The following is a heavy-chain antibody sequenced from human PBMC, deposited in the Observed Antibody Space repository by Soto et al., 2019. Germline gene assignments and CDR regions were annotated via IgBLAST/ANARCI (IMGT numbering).Heavy chain of an antibody. CDR2: TYYRSKWYN. J-gene: IGHJ6*02. CDR1: GDSVSSNSAA. D-gene: IGHD6-19*01. Sequence: SQTLSLTCAISGDSVSSNSAAWNWIRQSPSRGLEWLGRTYYRSKWYNDYAVSVKSRITINPDTSKNQFSLQLNSVTPEDTAVYYCARIAVAGTDYYYYGMDVWRQGTTVTVSS. V-gene: IGHV6-1*01. CDR3: ARIAVAGTDYYYYGMDV.